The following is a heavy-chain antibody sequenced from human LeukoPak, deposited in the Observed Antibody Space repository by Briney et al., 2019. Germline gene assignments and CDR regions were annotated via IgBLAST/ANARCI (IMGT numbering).Heavy chain of an antibody. D-gene: IGHD6-13*01. CDR1: GFTFNNYA. Sequence: GRSLRLSCAASGFTFNNYALHWVRQPPGKGLEWVSVISYNGNDKYYTDSVKGRFTISRVNSNNTLYLQMNSLRGEDTAVYYCARGDYGSTWYDFFFDYWGQGILVTVSS. V-gene: IGHV3-30-3*01. J-gene: IGHJ4*02. CDR2: ISYNGNDK. CDR3: ARGDYGSTWYDFFFDY.